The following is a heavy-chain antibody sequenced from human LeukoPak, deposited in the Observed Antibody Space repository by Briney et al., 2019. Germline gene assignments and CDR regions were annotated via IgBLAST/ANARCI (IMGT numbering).Heavy chain of an antibody. CDR3: AKDYTICAGDCSSPGDAFDL. V-gene: IGHV3-23*01. Sequence: PGGSLRLSCVAPGFRFSTYAMSWVRQSPGKGLEWVSGISGSGDDSSSGGTTHYEDSVRGRFTISRDNSKNTLHLEMNSLRVEDTALYYCAKDYTICAGDCSSPGDAFDLWGQGTMVTVSS. CDR2: ISGSGDDSSSGGTT. D-gene: IGHD2-21*02. J-gene: IGHJ3*01. CDR1: GFRFSTYA.